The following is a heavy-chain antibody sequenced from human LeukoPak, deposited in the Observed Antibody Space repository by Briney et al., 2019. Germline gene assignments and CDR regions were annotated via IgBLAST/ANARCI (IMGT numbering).Heavy chain of an antibody. CDR2: IKQDGSET. J-gene: IGHJ4*02. CDR3: ARGGYSSAWYWNYFEY. CDR1: GFTFSRYW. D-gene: IGHD6-19*01. Sequence: QAGGSLRLSCAASGFTFSRYWMSWVRQAPGRGLEWVANIKQDGSETYYVDSVGGRFTISRDNARNSLFLQMNSLRAEDTAVYYCARGGYSSAWYWNYFEYWGQGALVTVSS. V-gene: IGHV3-7*01.